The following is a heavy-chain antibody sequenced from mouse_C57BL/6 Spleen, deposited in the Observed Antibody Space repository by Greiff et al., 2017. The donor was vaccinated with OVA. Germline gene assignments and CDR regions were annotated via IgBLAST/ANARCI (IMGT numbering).Heavy chain of an antibody. Sequence: VKLMESGAELVKPGASVKLSCKASGYTFTEYTIHWVKQRSGQGLEWIGWFYPGSGSIKYNEKFKDKATLTADKSSSTVYMELSRLTSEDSAVYFCARHPHYDYDGYAMDYWGQGTSVTVSS. V-gene: IGHV1-62-2*01. CDR3: ARHPHYDYDGYAMDY. D-gene: IGHD2-4*01. CDR2: FYPGSGSI. J-gene: IGHJ4*01. CDR1: GYTFTEYT.